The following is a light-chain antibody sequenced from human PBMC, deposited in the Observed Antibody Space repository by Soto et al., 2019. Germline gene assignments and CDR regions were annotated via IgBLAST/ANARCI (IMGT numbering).Light chain of an antibody. Sequence: EIVLTQSPDTLSLSPGERATLSCRASQSVRDSFLAWYQQKPGQSPRLLIYAAISRATGIPERFSGSGSETDFTLTIYRLEPEDFAVYYCHQYGSSPYTFGQGTKLEIK. CDR1: QSVRDSF. CDR3: HQYGSSPYT. CDR2: AAI. V-gene: IGKV3-20*01. J-gene: IGKJ2*01.